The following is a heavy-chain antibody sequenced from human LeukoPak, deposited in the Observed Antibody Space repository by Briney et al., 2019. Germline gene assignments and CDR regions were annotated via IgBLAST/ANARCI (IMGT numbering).Heavy chain of an antibody. CDR1: GFSFGNYA. CDR2: IYSGGRT. CDR3: ARDPPGIAASVTGG. Sequence: GGSLRLSCVASGFSFGNYAMSWFRQAPGKGLEWVSLIYSGGRTYYADSVKGRFTISRDNSKNTLYLQMSSLRVEDTAVYYCARDPPGIAASVTGGWGQGTLVTVSS. V-gene: IGHV3-53*01. D-gene: IGHD6-13*01. J-gene: IGHJ1*01.